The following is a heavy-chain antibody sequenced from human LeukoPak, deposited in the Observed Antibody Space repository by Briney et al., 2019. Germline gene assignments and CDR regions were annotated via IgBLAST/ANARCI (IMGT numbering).Heavy chain of an antibody. V-gene: IGHV1-46*01. D-gene: IGHD5-18*01. CDR1: GYTFTSYY. CDR2: INPSGGST. J-gene: IGHJ3*02. CDR3: ARRYSYPDAFDI. Sequence: ASVKVSCKASGYTFTSYYMHWVRQAPGQGLEWMGIINPSGGSTSYAQKFQGRVTITTDESTSTAYMELSSLRSEDTAVYYCARRYSYPDAFDIWGQGTMVTVSS.